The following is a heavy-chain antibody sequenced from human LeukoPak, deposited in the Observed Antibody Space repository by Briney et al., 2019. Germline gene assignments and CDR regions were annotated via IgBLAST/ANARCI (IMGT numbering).Heavy chain of an antibody. CDR2: ISKDGSDT. J-gene: IGHJ5*02. V-gene: IGHV3-30-3*01. D-gene: IGHD6-19*01. CDR1: GFTFSSYA. CDR3: ARALAVTGTGGFDP. Sequence: GGSLRLSCAASGFTFSSYAMFWVRQAPGKGLEWVTIISKDGSDTFYADSVKGRFTISRDNAKNTLYLQMNSLRAEDTAVYYCARALAVTGTGGFDPWGQGTQVTVSS.